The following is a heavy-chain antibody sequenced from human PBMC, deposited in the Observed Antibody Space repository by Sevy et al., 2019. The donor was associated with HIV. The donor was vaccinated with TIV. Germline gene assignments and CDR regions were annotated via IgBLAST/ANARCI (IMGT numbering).Heavy chain of an antibody. Sequence: GGSLRLSCAASGFTFDDYAMHWVRQPAGKGLEWVSGISWNSGSIGYADSVKGRFTISRDNAKNSLYLQMNSLGAEDTAFCYCAKGDMVRGVIINYFDYWGQGTPVTVSS. CDR2: ISWNSGSI. CDR3: AKGDMVRGVIINYFDY. CDR1: GFTFDDYA. J-gene: IGHJ4*02. D-gene: IGHD3-10*01. V-gene: IGHV3-9*01.